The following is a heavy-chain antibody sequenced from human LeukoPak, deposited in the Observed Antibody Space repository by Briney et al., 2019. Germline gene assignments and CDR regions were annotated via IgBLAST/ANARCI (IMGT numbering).Heavy chain of an antibody. CDR1: GYDFTSVG. J-gene: IGHJ4*02. D-gene: IGHD2-15*01. CDR2: VNSNSGGT. V-gene: IGHV1-2*02. Sequence: ASVKVSCKASGYDFTSVGITWVRRAPGQGLEWMGWVNSNSGGTHYAQKFEGRVTMTRDTSISTAYMELSRLRSDDTAVYYCARGYCSGGSCYHFESWGQGTLVTVSS. CDR3: ARGYCSGGSCYHFES.